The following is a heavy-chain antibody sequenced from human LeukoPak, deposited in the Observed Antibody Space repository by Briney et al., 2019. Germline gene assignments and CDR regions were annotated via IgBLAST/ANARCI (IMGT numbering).Heavy chain of an antibody. V-gene: IGHV3-30-3*01. D-gene: IGHD2-15*01. J-gene: IGHJ4*02. Sequence: PGGSLRLSCAASGFTFSSYAMHWVRQAPGKGLEWVAVISYDGSNKYYADSVKGRFTISRDNSKNTLYLQMNSLRAEDTAVYYCARESRSTSCYSGCYFDYWGQGTPVTVSS. CDR3: ARESRSTSCYSGCYFDY. CDR2: ISYDGSNK. CDR1: GFTFSSYA.